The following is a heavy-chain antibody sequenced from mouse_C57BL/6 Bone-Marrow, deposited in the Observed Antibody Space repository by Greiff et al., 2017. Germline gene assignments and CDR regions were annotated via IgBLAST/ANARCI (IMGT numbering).Heavy chain of an antibody. CDR1: GYTFTSYG. CDR2: IYPRSGNT. CDR3: AREGGYYYFDY. D-gene: IGHD2-3*01. Sequence: QVQLQQSGAELARPGASVKLSCKASGYTFTSYGISWVKQSTGQGLEWIGEIYPRSGNTYYNEKFKGKATLTADKSSSTAYMELRSLTSEDSAVYFCAREGGYYYFDYWGQGTTLTVSS. J-gene: IGHJ2*01. V-gene: IGHV1-81*01.